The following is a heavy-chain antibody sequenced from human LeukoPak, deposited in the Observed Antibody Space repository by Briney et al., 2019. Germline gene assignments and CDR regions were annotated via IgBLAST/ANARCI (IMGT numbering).Heavy chain of an antibody. Sequence: EASVKVSCKASGYTFTSYYMHWVRQAPGQGLEWMGIINPSGGSTSYAQKFQGRVTMTRDMSTSTVYMELSSLRSEDTAVYYCARESYCSGGSCYTYYFDYWGQGTLVTVSP. CDR2: INPSGGST. J-gene: IGHJ4*02. CDR1: GYTFTSYY. V-gene: IGHV1-46*01. D-gene: IGHD2-15*01. CDR3: ARESYCSGGSCYTYYFDY.